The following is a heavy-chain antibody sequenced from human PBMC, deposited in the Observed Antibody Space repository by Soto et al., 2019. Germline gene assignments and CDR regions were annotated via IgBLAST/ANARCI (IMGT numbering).Heavy chain of an antibody. CDR1: GFTFSNYA. V-gene: IGHV3-30-3*01. J-gene: IGHJ6*02. CDR2: ISYDGSNK. D-gene: IGHD2-2*01. Sequence: GGSLRLSCAASGFTFSNYAMIWVRQAPGKGLEWVAVISYDGSNKYYADSVKGRFTISRDNSKNTLYLQMNSLRAEDTAVYYCARDREIRTSSSMDVWGQGTTVTVSS. CDR3: ARDREIRTSSSMDV.